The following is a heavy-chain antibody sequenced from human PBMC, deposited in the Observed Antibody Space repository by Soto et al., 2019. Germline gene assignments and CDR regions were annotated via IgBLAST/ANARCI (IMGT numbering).Heavy chain of an antibody. J-gene: IGHJ5*02. Sequence: QVHLVQSGGEMKKLGASVKVSCKASGYTFTDFGISWVRQAPGQGLEWMGWISGFDGDRNYAQKFQGRVTLTTDTSATTAYMELRSLTSDDAAIXXXXRDYDRWGEDWFDPWGQGTLVTVSS. CDR1: GYTFTDFG. CDR2: ISGFDGDR. D-gene: IGHD3-16*01. V-gene: IGHV1-18*01. CDR3: XRDYDRWGEDWFDP.